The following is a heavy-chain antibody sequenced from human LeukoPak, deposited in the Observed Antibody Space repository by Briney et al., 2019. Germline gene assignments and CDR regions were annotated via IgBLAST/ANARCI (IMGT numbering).Heavy chain of an antibody. CDR2: IYYSGST. J-gene: IGHJ1*01. V-gene: IGHV4-4*02. CDR1: GGSISSSNW. CDR3: ASGKQQLGSKYFQH. D-gene: IGHD6-13*01. Sequence: SETLSLTCAVSGGSISSSNWWSWVRQPPGKGLEWIGYIYYSGSTNYNPSLKSRVTISVDTSKNQFSLKLSSVTAADTAVYYCASGKQQLGSKYFQHWGQGTLVTVSS.